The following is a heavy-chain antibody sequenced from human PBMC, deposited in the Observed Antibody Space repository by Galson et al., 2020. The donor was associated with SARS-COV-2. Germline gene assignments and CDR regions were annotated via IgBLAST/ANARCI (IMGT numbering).Heavy chain of an antibody. D-gene: IGHD6-13*01. Sequence: SQTLSLTCAISGDSVSSNSAAWNWIRQSPSRGLEWLGRTYYRSKWYNDYAVSVKSRITINPDTSKNQFSLQLNSVTPEDTAVYYCARDEGMIAAAGYNWFDPWGQGTLVTVSS. V-gene: IGHV6-1*01. CDR1: GDSVSSNSAA. J-gene: IGHJ5*02. CDR3: ARDEGMIAAAGYNWFDP. CDR2: TYYRSKWYN.